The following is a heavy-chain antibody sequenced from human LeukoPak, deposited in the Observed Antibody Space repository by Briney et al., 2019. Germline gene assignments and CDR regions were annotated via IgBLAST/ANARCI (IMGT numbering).Heavy chain of an antibody. V-gene: IGHV1-2*02. CDR2: INPNSGGT. CDR3: ARAGYSSGPNDY. CDR1: GYTFTGYY. Sequence: ASVKVSCKASGYTFTGYYMHWVRQAPGQGLEWMGWINPNSGGTYYAQKFQGRVTMTRDTSISTAYMELSRLRSDDTAVYYCARAGYSSGPNDYWGQGTLVTVSS. J-gene: IGHJ4*02. D-gene: IGHD6-19*01.